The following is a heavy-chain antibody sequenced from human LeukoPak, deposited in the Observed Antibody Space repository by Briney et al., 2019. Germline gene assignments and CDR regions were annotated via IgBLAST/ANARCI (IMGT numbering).Heavy chain of an antibody. CDR1: GITVSSND. CDR2: IKQDGSEI. CDR3: ARPSYYYDSSGSVSGAFDI. V-gene: IGHV3-7*04. J-gene: IGHJ3*02. Sequence: GGSLRLSCAASGITVSSNDMNWVRQAPGKGLEWVANIKQDGSEIYYVDSVKGRFTISRDNAKNSLYLQMNSLRTEDTAVHYCARPSYYYDSSGSVSGAFDIWGQGTMVTVSS. D-gene: IGHD3-22*01.